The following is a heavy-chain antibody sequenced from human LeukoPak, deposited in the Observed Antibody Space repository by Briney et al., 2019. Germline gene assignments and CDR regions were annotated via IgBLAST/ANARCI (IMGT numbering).Heavy chain of an antibody. CDR3: ATEDTFGFDY. J-gene: IGHJ4*02. Sequence: GGSLRLSCAASGFTVSSNYMSWVRQAPGKGLEWVSDIYSGGDTNYADSVKGRFTISRDKSKNTLYLQLNRVRAEDTAVYYCATEDTFGFDYWGQGTLVTVSS. CDR2: IYSGGDT. V-gene: IGHV3-53*01. D-gene: IGHD3-10*01. CDR1: GFTVSSNY.